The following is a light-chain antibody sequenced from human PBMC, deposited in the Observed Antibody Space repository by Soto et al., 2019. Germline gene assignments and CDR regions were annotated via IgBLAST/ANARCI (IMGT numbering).Light chain of an antibody. Sequence: SYELTQPPSVSVSPGQTASIMCSGDKLGDKYVCWYQQEPGQSPVLVIYQDTKRPSGIPERFSGSNSGNTATLTISGTQAMDEADYYCQAWDSSTAHVFGTGTKVTVL. J-gene: IGLJ1*01. CDR1: KLGDKY. CDR3: QAWDSSTAHV. V-gene: IGLV3-1*01. CDR2: QDT.